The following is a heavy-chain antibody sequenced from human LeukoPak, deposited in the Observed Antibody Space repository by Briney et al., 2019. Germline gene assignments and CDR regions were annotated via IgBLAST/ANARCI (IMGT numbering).Heavy chain of an antibody. D-gene: IGHD3-22*01. CDR1: GFTFSTHW. V-gene: IGHV3-7*03. CDR3: ATGHYDRQRGMDV. CDR2: IKQDGSEK. Sequence: GGSLRLSCAASGFTFSTHWMSWVRQAPGKGLEWVANIKQDGSEKYYVDSVKGRFTISRDNAKNSLYLQMNSLRAEDTAVYYCATGHYDRQRGMDVWGQGTTVTVSS. J-gene: IGHJ6*02.